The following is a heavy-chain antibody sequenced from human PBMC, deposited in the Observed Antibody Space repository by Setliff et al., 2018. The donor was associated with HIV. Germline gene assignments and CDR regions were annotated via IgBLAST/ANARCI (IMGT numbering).Heavy chain of an antibody. CDR3: ARAYYYYSRCYQGCDY. Sequence: ASVKVSCKTSGYTFSRYGFSWVRQAPGQGLEWMGLISAYNLNTNYAQKFQGRVTMTTDTSASTGYMALRSLRSDDTAVYYCARAYYYYSRCYQGCDYWGQGTLVTASP. CDR2: ISAYNLNT. V-gene: IGHV1-18*01. D-gene: IGHD3-22*01. CDR1: GYTFSRYG. J-gene: IGHJ4*02.